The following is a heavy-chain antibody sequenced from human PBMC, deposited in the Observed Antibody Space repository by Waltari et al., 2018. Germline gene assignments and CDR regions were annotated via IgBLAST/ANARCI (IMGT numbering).Heavy chain of an antibody. D-gene: IGHD6-6*01. CDR1: GFSISGYW. CDR3: ARDGLGSSHDX. J-gene: IGHJ4*02. Sequence: EXXLVEXGGXLVXPGGSLRLSXAASGFSISGYWMHWVRQAPGKGLVWVSRXHSDGXSTSYADSVRXRFTISRDNAKNTVYLQXNSLRADDXAVYFXARDGLGSSHDXWGQGTLVTVSS. CDR2: XHSDGXST. V-gene: IGHV3-74*01.